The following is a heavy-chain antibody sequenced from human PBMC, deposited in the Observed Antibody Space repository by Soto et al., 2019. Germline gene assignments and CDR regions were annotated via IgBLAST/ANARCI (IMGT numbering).Heavy chain of an antibody. CDR3: ARDRSSSSVGYFDY. CDR2: IYSSGNT. V-gene: IGHV3-66*01. CDR1: GFTVSSSY. Sequence: EVQLVESGGGLVQPGGSPRLSCAASGFTVSSSYMSWVRQAPGKGLEWVSVIYSSGNTYYADSVKDRFTISRDNSKNTLYLQMNSLKADDTAVYYCARDRSSSSVGYFDYWGQGTLVAVSS. D-gene: IGHD6-6*01. J-gene: IGHJ4*02.